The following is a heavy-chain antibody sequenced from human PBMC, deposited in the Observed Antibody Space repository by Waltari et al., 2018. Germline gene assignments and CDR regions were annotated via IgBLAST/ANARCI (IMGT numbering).Heavy chain of an antibody. Sequence: QVQLQESGPGLVKPSETLSLTCTVSGGSISSHYWSWIRQPPGKGLEWIGYIYYSGSTNYNPSLKSRVTISVDTSKNQFSLKLSSVTAVDTAVYYCARDLSSSSALGGVNGMDVWGQGTTVTVSS. CDR3: ARDLSSSSALGGVNGMDV. CDR1: GGSISSHY. J-gene: IGHJ6*02. D-gene: IGHD6-6*01. V-gene: IGHV4-59*11. CDR2: IYYSGST.